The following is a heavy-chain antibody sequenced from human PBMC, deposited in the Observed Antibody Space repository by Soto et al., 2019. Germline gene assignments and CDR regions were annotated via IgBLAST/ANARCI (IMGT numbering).Heavy chain of an antibody. J-gene: IGHJ5*02. V-gene: IGHV4-31*03. CDR1: GGSISSGGYY. Sequence: SETLSLTCTVSGGSISSGGYYWSWIRQHPGKGLEWIGYIYYSGSTYYNPSLKSRVTISVDTSKNQFSLKLSSVTAADTAVYYCARWSSGYSYGYQRNNWFDPWGQGPLVTVSS. CDR3: ARWSSGYSYGYQRNNWFDP. CDR2: IYYSGST. D-gene: IGHD5-18*01.